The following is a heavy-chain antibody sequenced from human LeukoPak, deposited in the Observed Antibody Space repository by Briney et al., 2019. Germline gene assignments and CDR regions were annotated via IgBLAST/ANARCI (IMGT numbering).Heavy chain of an antibody. J-gene: IGHJ4*02. Sequence: PSQTLSLTCTVSGGSISSGDYYWSWIRRPPGKGLEWIGYIYYSGSTYYNPSLKSRVTISVDTSKNQFSLKLSSVTAADTAVYYCARETSLAAPFDYWGQGTLVTVSS. D-gene: IGHD6-6*01. CDR3: ARETSLAAPFDY. CDR2: IYYSGST. CDR1: GGSISSGDYY. V-gene: IGHV4-30-4*08.